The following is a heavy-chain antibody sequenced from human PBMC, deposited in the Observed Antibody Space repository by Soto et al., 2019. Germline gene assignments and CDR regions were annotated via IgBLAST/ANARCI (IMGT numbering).Heavy chain of an antibody. CDR2: ISWNSGSI. J-gene: IGHJ4*02. CDR3: AKSSSWFYLDY. CDR1: GFTFDDYA. D-gene: IGHD6-13*01. Sequence: QAGGSLRLSCAASGFTFDDYAMHWVRQAPGKGLEWVSGISWNSGSIGYADSVKGRFTISRDNAKNSLYLQMNSLRAEDTALYYCAKSSSWFYLDYWGQGTLVTVSS. V-gene: IGHV3-9*01.